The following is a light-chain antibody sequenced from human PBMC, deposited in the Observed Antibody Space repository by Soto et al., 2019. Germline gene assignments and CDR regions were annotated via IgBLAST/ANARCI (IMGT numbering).Light chain of an antibody. J-gene: IGLJ2*01. V-gene: IGLV2-14*03. CDR1: SSDIGGYDF. CDR2: DVN. Sequence: QSALTQPASVSGSPGQSITISCTGTSSDIGGYDFVSWYQHHPGKAPKLMVYDVNNRPSGVSNRFSGSRSGNTASLTISGLQAEDEADYYCSSYTSRRTVVFGGGTKLTVL. CDR3: SSYTSRRTVV.